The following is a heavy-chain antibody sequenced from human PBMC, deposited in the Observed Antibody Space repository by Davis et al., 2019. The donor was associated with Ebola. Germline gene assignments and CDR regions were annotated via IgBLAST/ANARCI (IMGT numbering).Heavy chain of an antibody. CDR3: ARARYYDFWSGYYFRGYYFDY. CDR1: GGSFSGYY. Sequence: SETLSLTCAVYGGSFSGYYWSWIRQPPGKGLEWIGEINHSGSTNYNPSLKSRVTISVDTSKNQFSLKLSSVTAADTAVYYCARARYYDFWSGYYFRGYYFDYWGQGTLVTVSS. CDR2: INHSGST. D-gene: IGHD3-3*01. J-gene: IGHJ4*02. V-gene: IGHV4-34*01.